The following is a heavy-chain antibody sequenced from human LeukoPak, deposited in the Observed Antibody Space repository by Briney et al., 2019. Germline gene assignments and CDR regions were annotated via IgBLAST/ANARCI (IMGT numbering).Heavy chain of an antibody. D-gene: IGHD2-2*01. J-gene: IGHJ3*02. CDR3: ARDRCSSTSCQIDAFDI. CDR1: GGTFSSYA. CDR2: IIPIFGTA. V-gene: IGHV1-69*13. Sequence: SVNVSFKASGGTFSSYAISWVRQAPGQGLEWMGGIIPIFGTANYAQKFQGRVTITADESTSTAYMELSSLRSEDTAVYYCARDRCSSTSCQIDAFDIWGQGTMVTVSS.